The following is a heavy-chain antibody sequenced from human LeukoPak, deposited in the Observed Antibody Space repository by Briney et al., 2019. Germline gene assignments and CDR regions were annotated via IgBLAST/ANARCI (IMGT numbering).Heavy chain of an antibody. CDR1: GGSISSGSYY. V-gene: IGHV4-61*02. CDR3: AREDIYDYVWGSYRLH. CDR2: IYTSGST. D-gene: IGHD3-16*02. J-gene: IGHJ4*02. Sequence: SETLSLTCTVSGGSISSGSYYWSWIRQPAGKGPEWIGRIYTSGSTNYNPSLKSRVTISVDTSKNQFSLKLSSVTAADTAVYYCAREDIYDYVWGSYRLHWGQGTLVTVSS.